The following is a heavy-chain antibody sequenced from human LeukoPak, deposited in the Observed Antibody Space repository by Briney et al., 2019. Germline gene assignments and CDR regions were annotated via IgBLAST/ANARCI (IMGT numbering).Heavy chain of an antibody. J-gene: IGHJ4*02. CDR1: GGSISSSNW. Sequence: PSETLSLTCAVSGGSISSSNWWSWARQPPGQGLEWIGEIYHSGSTNYNPSLKSRVTISVDKSKNQFSLKLSSVTAADTAVYYCARAGEYYYDSSGYYSWGQGTLVTVSS. CDR2: IYHSGST. V-gene: IGHV4-4*02. D-gene: IGHD3-22*01. CDR3: ARAGEYYYDSSGYYS.